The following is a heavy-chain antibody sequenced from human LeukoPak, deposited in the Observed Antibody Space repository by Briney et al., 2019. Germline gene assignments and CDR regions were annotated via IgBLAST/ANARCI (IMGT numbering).Heavy chain of an antibody. V-gene: IGHV4-30-2*01. Sequence: PSQTLSLTCAVSGGSISSGGYSWSWIRQPPGKGLEWIGYIYHSGSTYYNPSLKSRVTMSVDTSKNQFSLMLTSVTAADTAMYYCARDTGVEGPTRGISFDYWGQGTLVTVSS. J-gene: IGHJ4*02. CDR1: GGSISSGGYS. D-gene: IGHD1-26*01. CDR2: IYHSGST. CDR3: ARDTGVEGPTRGISFDY.